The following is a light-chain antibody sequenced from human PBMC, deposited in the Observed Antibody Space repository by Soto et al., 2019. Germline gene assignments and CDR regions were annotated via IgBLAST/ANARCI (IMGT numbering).Light chain of an antibody. V-gene: IGKV1-39*01. CDR2: AAS. J-gene: IGKJ5*01. CDR3: QQSYSTLIT. Sequence: DIQMTQSPSSLSASVGDRVTITCRASQSISSYLNWYQQKPGKAPKLLIYAASSLQSGVPSRFSGSGSVTDFTLTISSLQAEDFATYYCQQSYSTLITFGQGTRLESK. CDR1: QSISSY.